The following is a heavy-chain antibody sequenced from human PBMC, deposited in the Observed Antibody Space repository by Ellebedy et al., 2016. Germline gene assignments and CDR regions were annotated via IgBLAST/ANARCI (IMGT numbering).Heavy chain of an antibody. Sequence: GESLKISCAASGFTFSFYAMSWVRQAPGKGLQWVSGISGSGGSTYYADSVKGRFTISRDNSKNTLYVQMNSLRAEDTAVYYCAKALTSGRPSGEDYWGQGTLVTVSS. CDR3: AKALTSGRPSGEDY. CDR2: ISGSGGST. J-gene: IGHJ4*02. V-gene: IGHV3-23*01. D-gene: IGHD3-10*01. CDR1: GFTFSFYA.